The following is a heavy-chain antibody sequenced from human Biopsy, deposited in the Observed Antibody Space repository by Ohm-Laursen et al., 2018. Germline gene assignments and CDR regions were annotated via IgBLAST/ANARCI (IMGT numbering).Heavy chain of an antibody. CDR2: VHHDGRA. Sequence: SDTLSLTCTVSGGSFNDYSWTWIRRSPGKGLEWIGEVHHDGRANYNLSLKSRVTISKDTSKNQFSLQVNSVTAADTAVYYCARTPRDSFWSGSYKRGLWFDPWGQGTLVIVSS. D-gene: IGHD3-3*01. CDR3: ARTPRDSFWSGSYKRGLWFDP. CDR1: GGSFNDYS. J-gene: IGHJ5*02. V-gene: IGHV4-34*01.